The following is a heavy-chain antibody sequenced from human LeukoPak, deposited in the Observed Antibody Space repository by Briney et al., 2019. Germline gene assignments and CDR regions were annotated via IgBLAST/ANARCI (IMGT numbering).Heavy chain of an antibody. Sequence: VASVKVSCKASGGTFSSYAISWVRQAPGQGLEWMGRIIPILGIANYAQKFQGRVTITADKSTSTAYMELSSLRSEDTAVYYCARAPSSWPFDYWGQGTLVTVSS. J-gene: IGHJ4*02. V-gene: IGHV1-69*04. D-gene: IGHD6-13*01. CDR3: ARAPSSWPFDY. CDR2: IIPILGIA. CDR1: GGTFSSYA.